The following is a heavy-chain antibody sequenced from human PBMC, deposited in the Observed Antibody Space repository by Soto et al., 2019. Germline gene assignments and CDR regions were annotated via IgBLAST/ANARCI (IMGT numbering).Heavy chain of an antibody. CDR1: GGSISGYY. CDR2: IYYTGST. V-gene: IGHV4-59*08. Sequence: QVQLQESGPGLVKPSETLSLTCTVSGGSISGYYWGWIRQPPGTGLEYIGHIYYTGSTNYNPSLKSRATMSVDMSKNQFSLKLTSVTAADTAVYYCARHYGSGSYPLDYWGQGTLVTVSS. CDR3: ARHYGSGSYPLDY. D-gene: IGHD3-10*01. J-gene: IGHJ4*02.